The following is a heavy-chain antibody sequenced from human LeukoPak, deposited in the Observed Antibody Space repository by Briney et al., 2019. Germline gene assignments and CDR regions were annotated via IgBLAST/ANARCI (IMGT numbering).Heavy chain of an antibody. D-gene: IGHD4-17*01. CDR3: ASLTYGKEFDY. CDR2: IYDSGST. V-gene: IGHV4-30-2*01. Sequence: SETLSLTCTVSGGSIRSDGYSWGWIRQPPGKGLEWIVYIYDSGSTYYKPSLKSRVTISIDKSKSQFSLMLTSVTAADTAVYYCASLTYGKEFDYWGQGTLVTVSS. J-gene: IGHJ4*02. CDR1: GGSIRSDGYS.